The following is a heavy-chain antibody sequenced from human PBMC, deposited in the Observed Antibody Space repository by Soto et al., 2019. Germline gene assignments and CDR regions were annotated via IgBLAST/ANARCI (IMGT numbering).Heavy chain of an antibody. Sequence: GASVKVSCKASGGTFSSYAISWVRQAPGQGLEWMGGIIPIFDTANYAQKFQGRVTITADESTSTAYMELSSLRSEDTAVYYCAAANWNYVHYYYGMDVWGQGTTVTVSS. D-gene: IGHD1-7*01. V-gene: IGHV1-69*13. CDR2: IIPIFDTA. J-gene: IGHJ6*02. CDR1: GGTFSSYA. CDR3: AAANWNYVHYYYGMDV.